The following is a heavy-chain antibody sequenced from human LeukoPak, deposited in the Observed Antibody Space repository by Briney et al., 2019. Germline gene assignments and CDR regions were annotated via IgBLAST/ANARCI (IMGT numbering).Heavy chain of an antibody. CDR2: TRNKANSYTT. CDR1: GFTFSDHY. CDR3: ARESCSGGSCYSKGNWFDP. J-gene: IGHJ5*02. Sequence: GGSLRLSRAASGFTFSDHYMDRVRQAPGKGLEWVGRTRNKANSYTTEYAASVKGRFTISRDDSKNSLYLQMNSLKTEDTAVYYCARESCSGGSCYSKGNWFDPWGQGTLVTVSS. D-gene: IGHD2-15*01. V-gene: IGHV3-72*01.